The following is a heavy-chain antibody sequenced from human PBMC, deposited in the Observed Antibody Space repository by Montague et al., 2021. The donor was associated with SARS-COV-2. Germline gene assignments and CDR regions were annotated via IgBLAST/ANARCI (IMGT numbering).Heavy chain of an antibody. V-gene: IGHV3-33*06. D-gene: IGHD6-19*01. Sequence: SLRLSCGASGFTFSSYGMHWFRQAPSKGLEWVAVIWYDGSNKYYADSVKGRFTISRDNSKNTLYLQMNSLRAEDTAVYYCAKEIIEVAADWYFDLWGRGTLVTVSS. J-gene: IGHJ2*01. CDR1: GFTFSSYG. CDR2: IWYDGSNK. CDR3: AKEIIEVAADWYFDL.